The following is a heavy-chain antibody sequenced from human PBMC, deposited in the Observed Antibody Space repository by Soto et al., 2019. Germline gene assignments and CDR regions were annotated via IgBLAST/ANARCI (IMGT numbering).Heavy chain of an antibody. J-gene: IGHJ6*02. Sequence: PSETLSLTCTVSGGSITSGGYSWSWIRQSPGQCLEWIGYIYQSGSAFYNPSLKTRATILVDRSKNQFSLNLTSVTAADAAVYYCARAFYGVDLWGQGTTVTVYS. CDR3: ARAFYGVDL. CDR1: GGSITSGGYS. CDR2: IYQSGSA. V-gene: IGHV4-30-2*06.